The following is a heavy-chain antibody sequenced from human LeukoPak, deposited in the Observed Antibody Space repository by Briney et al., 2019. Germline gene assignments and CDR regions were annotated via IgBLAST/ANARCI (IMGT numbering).Heavy chain of an antibody. CDR1: GYTFTSYD. Sequence: ASVKVSCKASGYTFTSYDINWVRQAPGQGLEWMGWISAYNGNTNYAQKLQGRVTMTTDTSTSTAYMELRSLRSDDTAVYYCATCSTSCSAYYYYYMDVWGKGTTVTVSS. J-gene: IGHJ6*03. CDR2: ISAYNGNT. CDR3: ATCSTSCSAYYYYYMDV. V-gene: IGHV1-18*01. D-gene: IGHD2-2*01.